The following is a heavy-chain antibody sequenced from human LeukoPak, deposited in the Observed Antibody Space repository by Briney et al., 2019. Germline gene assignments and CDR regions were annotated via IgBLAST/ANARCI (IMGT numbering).Heavy chain of an antibody. CDR1: GGSISSLY. J-gene: IGHJ4*02. CDR3: ARHRSYSSSSPFDY. Sequence: SETLSLTCSVSGGSISSLYWSWIRQPPGKGLEWVGYIYYTRSTNYNPSLKSRVTMFVDMYKNQFSLRLSSVTATDTAVYYCARHRSYSSSSPFDYWGQGTLVTVSS. V-gene: IGHV4-59*08. D-gene: IGHD6-6*01. CDR2: IYYTRST.